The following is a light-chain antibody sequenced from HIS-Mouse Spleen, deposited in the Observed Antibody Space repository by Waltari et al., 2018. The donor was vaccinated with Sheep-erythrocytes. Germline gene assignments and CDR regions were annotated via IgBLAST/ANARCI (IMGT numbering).Light chain of an antibody. Sequence: QSVLTQPPSVSGDPGQRVTIACTGSSSNIGAGCEFHWYQQLPGTAPKLLISGNSNRPSGVPDRFSGSKSGTSASLAITGLQAEDEADYYCQSYDSSLSGYVFGTGTKVTVL. CDR1: SSNIGAGCE. J-gene: IGLJ1*01. CDR3: QSYDSSLSGYV. CDR2: GNS. V-gene: IGLV1-40*01.